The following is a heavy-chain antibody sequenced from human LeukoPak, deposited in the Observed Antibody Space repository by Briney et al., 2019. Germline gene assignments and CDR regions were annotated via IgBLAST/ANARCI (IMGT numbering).Heavy chain of an antibody. CDR2: IKQDGSEK. CDR3: ARVGLLWFGETIH. D-gene: IGHD3-10*01. V-gene: IGHV3-7*01. J-gene: IGHJ4*02. CDR1: GFIFSRYW. Sequence: GGSLRLSCAASGFIFSRYWMSWVRQAPGRGLEWVANIKQDGSEKYYVDSVKGRFTISRDNAKNSLYVQMNSLGAEDTAVYYCARVGLLWFGETIHWGQGTLVTVSS.